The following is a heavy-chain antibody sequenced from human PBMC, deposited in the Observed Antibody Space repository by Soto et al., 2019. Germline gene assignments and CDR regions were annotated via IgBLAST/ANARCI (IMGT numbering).Heavy chain of an antibody. V-gene: IGHV1-18*01. CDR1: GYSFTSYG. CDR2: ISAYNGNT. Sequence: XSVKVSCKASGYSFTSYGIIWVRQAPGQGLEWMGWISAYNGNTNYAQRLQGRVTMTTDTSTSTAYMELRSLRSDDTAVYYCATEGYYYGMDVWGQGTTVTVSS. J-gene: IGHJ6*02. CDR3: ATEGYYYGMDV.